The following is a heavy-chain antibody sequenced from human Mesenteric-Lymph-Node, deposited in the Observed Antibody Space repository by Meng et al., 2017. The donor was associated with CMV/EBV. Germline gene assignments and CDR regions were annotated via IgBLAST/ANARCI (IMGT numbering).Heavy chain of an antibody. Sequence: SLKISCAASGFTFDDYAMHWVRQTPGKGLEWVSGISWNSGNTGYADSVKGRFSISRDNAKNSLYLQMNSLRGEDTAVYYCARGARPAAMPAFDIWGQGTMVTVSS. V-gene: IGHV3-9*01. D-gene: IGHD2-2*01. CDR3: ARGARPAAMPAFDI. J-gene: IGHJ3*02. CDR2: ISWNSGNT. CDR1: GFTFDDYA.